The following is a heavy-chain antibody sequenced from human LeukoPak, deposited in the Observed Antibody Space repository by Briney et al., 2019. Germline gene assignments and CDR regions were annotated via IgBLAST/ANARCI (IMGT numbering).Heavy chain of an antibody. CDR3: ARGAQQYYDFWSGYGDAFDI. Sequence: PSETLSLTCAVYGGSFSGYYWSWIRQPPGKGLEWIGEINHSGSTNYNPSLKSRVTISVDTSKNQFSLKLSSVTAADTAVYYCARGAQQYYDFWSGYGDAFDIWGQGTMVTVSS. CDR2: INHSGST. CDR1: GGSFSGYY. J-gene: IGHJ3*02. V-gene: IGHV4-34*01. D-gene: IGHD3-3*01.